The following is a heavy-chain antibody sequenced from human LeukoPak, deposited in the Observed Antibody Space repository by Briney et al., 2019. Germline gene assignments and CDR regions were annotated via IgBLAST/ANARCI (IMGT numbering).Heavy chain of an antibody. CDR2: IRFDGSEK. CDR1: GFSFSSYG. CDR3: ALGKNFGYHYFDF. V-gene: IGHV3-30*02. Sequence: GGALRLSCVASGFSFSSYGMHWVRWAPGKGVGRMTFIRFDGSEKYYADSVKGRFTISRDYSKNTLFLQMSSLRPEDTAVYYCALGKNFGYHYFDFWGQGALVTVSS. D-gene: IGHD2-2*03. J-gene: IGHJ4*02.